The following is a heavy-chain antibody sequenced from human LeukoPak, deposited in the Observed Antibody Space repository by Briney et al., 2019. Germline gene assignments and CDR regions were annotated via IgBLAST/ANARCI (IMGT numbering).Heavy chain of an antibody. J-gene: IGHJ4*02. CDR1: GFTCSSYS. CDR3: ARAWGNDYDLNY. CDR2: ISSNSSTI. V-gene: IGHV3-48*04. Sequence: PGGALRLSCAASGFTCSSYSMNWVRQAPGKGLEWVSYISSNSSTIYYADSVKGRFTISRDNAKNSLYLQMTSLRAEDTAVYYCARAWGNDYDLNYWGQGTLVTVSS. D-gene: IGHD3-3*01.